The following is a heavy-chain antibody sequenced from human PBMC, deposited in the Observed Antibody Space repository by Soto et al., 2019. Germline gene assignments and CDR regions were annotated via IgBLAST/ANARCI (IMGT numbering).Heavy chain of an antibody. J-gene: IGHJ4*02. CDR3: AKEMYPRTVLDSSSPWGDY. CDR1: GFTFSDYG. D-gene: IGHD6-6*01. CDR2: MSYAGTYK. Sequence: QVQLVESGGGVVQPGRSLRLSCAVSGFTFSDYGMHWVRQAPGKGLEWVAVMSYAGTYKYYADSVKGRFTISRDLSGNTLFLQMNSLRLKDTAVYFCAKEMYPRTVLDSSSPWGDYWGQGTLVTVSS. V-gene: IGHV3-30*18.